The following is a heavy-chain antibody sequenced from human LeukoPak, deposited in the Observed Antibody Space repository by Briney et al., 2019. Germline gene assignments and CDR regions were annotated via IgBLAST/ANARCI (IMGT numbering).Heavy chain of an antibody. Sequence: GGSLRLSCAASGFTFSSYWMHWVRQAPGKGLVWVSRINSDGSSTSYADSVKGRFTISRDNAKNTLYLQMNSLRAEDTAVYYCARESDSSGYYLDVFDIWGQGTMVTVSS. CDR2: INSDGSST. CDR3: ARESDSSGYYLDVFDI. J-gene: IGHJ3*02. D-gene: IGHD3-22*01. CDR1: GFTFSSYW. V-gene: IGHV3-74*01.